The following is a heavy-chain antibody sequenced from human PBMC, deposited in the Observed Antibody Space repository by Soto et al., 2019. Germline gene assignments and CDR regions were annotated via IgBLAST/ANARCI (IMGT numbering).Heavy chain of an antibody. CDR3: ARGSGYALAPDY. Sequence: QVQLVQSGAEVKKPGASVKVSCKASGYTFTNYAMHWVRQAPGQRLERMGWINAGNGNTKYPQKFQGRVTITRDTSASPAYMELSSLSSEDTAVYYCARGSGYALAPDYWGQGTLVTVSS. CDR2: INAGNGNT. V-gene: IGHV1-3*01. J-gene: IGHJ4*02. D-gene: IGHD5-12*01. CDR1: GYTFTNYA.